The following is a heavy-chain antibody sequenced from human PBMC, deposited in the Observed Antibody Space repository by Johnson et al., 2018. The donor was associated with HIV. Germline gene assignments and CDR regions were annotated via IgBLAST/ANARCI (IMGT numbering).Heavy chain of an antibody. J-gene: IGHJ3*02. V-gene: IGHV3-15*01. D-gene: IGHD4-17*01. CDR1: GFTLSNAW. Sequence: MQLVESGGGLVKPGGSLRLSCAASGFTLSNAWMSWVSQAPGKGLEWVGRIKSKTDDGTTDYAAPVKGRFTISRDDSKNRVYLQMNSLRAEDTAVYYCARGEDGVDAFDIWGQGTVVTVSS. CDR2: IKSKTDDGTT. CDR3: ARGEDGVDAFDI.